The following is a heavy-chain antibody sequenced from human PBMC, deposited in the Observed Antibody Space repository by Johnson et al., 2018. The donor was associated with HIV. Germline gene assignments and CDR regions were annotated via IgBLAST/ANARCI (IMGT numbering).Heavy chain of an antibody. CDR1: GFTFSSYG. D-gene: IGHD5-12*01. J-gene: IGHJ3*02. CDR3: AKDFGYPRPRDAFDI. CDR2: IWYDGSNK. Sequence: QVQLVESGGGVVQPGRSLRLSCAASGFTFSSYGMHWVRQAPGKGLEWVAVIWYDGSNKYYADSVKCRFTISRDNSKNTLYLQMNSLRAEDTAVYYCAKDFGYPRPRDAFDIWGQGTMVTVSS. V-gene: IGHV3-33*06.